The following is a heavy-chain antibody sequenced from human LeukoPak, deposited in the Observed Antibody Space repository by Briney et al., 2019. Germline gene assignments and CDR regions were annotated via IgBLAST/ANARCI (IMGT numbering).Heavy chain of an antibody. J-gene: IGHJ4*02. CDR1: GFTFRSYG. CDR3: AKGTYGSGTYGAHDY. V-gene: IGHV3-23*01. D-gene: IGHD3-10*01. CDR2: ISGVGGRT. Sequence: GGTLRLSCAASGFTFRSYGMSWVRQAPGKGLEWVSTISGVGGRTYYADSVKGRFTIPRDNSKNTLYLQMNSLRAEDTAVYYCAKGTYGSGTYGAHDYWGQGTLVTVSS.